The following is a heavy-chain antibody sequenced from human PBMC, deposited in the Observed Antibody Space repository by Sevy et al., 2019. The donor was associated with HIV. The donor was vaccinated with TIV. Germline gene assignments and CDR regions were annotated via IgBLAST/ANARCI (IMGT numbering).Heavy chain of an antibody. Sequence: GGALRLSCEVSGFTFSGYGMHWVRQAPGKGLEWLAVISYDGSDIYYPDSVEGRFTVSRDNSKNTLYLQMNSLRPEDTAVYYCSNGAGGSDWCRFDYWGQGTLVTVSS. J-gene: IGHJ4*02. CDR1: GFTFSGYG. CDR3: SNGAGGSDWCRFDY. D-gene: IGHD2-15*01. CDR2: ISYDGSDI. V-gene: IGHV3-30*03.